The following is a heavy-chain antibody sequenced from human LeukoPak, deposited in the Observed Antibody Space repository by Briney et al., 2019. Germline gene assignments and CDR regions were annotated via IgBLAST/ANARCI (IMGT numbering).Heavy chain of an antibody. J-gene: IGHJ3*02. Sequence: VKVSCKASGFTFTSSAVQWVRQARGKRLEWIGWIVVGSGNTNYAQKFQERVTITRDMSTSTAYMELSSLRSEDTAVYYCAAAGFWSGYLEVGAFDIWGQGTMVTVSS. CDR2: IVVGSGNT. V-gene: IGHV1-58*01. D-gene: IGHD3-3*01. CDR1: GFTFTSSA. CDR3: AAAGFWSGYLEVGAFDI.